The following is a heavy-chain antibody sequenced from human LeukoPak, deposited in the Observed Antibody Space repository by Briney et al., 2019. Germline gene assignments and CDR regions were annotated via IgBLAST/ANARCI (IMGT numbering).Heavy chain of an antibody. CDR1: GYSFTNYG. V-gene: IGHV1-18*01. Sequence: GASVKVSCKTSGYSFTNYGISWVRQAPGQGLEWMGWISAYNGNPIYAQKLQGRVTMSTDTSTSTVYMELRSLRSDDTAVYYCARALISGSYDYWGQGTLVTVSS. CDR3: ARALISGSYDY. J-gene: IGHJ4*02. CDR2: ISAYNGNP. D-gene: IGHD1-26*01.